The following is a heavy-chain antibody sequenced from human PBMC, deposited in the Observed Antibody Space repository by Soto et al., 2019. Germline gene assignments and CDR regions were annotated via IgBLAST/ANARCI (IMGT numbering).Heavy chain of an antibody. Sequence: SETLSLSCTVSGDSISRNGYFWTWIRQHPGKGLEWIGYIYYSGSSYYNPSLKSRVIISVDTSKNQFSLNLTAVTAADTAVYYCARGTMLRGPGYYYAMDVWGQGTTVTVSS. D-gene: IGHD3-10*01. CDR1: GDSISRNGYF. J-gene: IGHJ6*02. V-gene: IGHV4-31*03. CDR3: ARGTMLRGPGYYYAMDV. CDR2: IYYSGSS.